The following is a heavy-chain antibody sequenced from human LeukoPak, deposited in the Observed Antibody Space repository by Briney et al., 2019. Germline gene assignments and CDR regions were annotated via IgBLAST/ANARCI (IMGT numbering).Heavy chain of an antibody. V-gene: IGHV3-64*01. J-gene: IGHJ4*02. Sequence: GGSLRLSCPASGFTFSTYAMHWVRQAPGKGLEYVSAITSNGGSTYYANSVKGRFTISRDNSKNTLYLQMNSLRAEDTAVYYCASMPPGSMQQPHYYFDYWGQGTLVTVSS. CDR2: ITSNGGST. D-gene: IGHD6-13*01. CDR1: GFTFSTYA. CDR3: ASMPPGSMQQPHYYFDY.